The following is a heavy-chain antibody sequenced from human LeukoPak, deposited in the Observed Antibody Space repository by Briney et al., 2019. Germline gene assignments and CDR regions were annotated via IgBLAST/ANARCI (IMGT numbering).Heavy chain of an antibody. Sequence: PSETLSLTCAVSGGSITTTNWWSWVRQPPGKGLEWIGEVHLSGATNYNPSLEGRVSMSIDKSKNHLSLEVTSVTAADTAIYYCTRESGAFSPFGFWGQGTLLTVSS. D-gene: IGHD1-26*01. CDR2: VHLSGAT. V-gene: IGHV4-4*02. J-gene: IGHJ4*02. CDR3: TRESGAFSPFGF. CDR1: GGSITTTNW.